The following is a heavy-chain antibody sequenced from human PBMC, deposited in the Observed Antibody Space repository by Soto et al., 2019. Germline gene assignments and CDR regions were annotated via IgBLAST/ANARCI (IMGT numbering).Heavy chain of an antibody. Sequence: GGSLRLSCAASGFTFSSYSMNWVRQAPGKGLEWVSSISSSSSYIYYADSVKGRFTISRDNAKNSLYLQMNSLRAEDTAVYYSASRPGIAVAGTEDYWGQGTLVTVSS. J-gene: IGHJ4*02. V-gene: IGHV3-21*01. CDR2: ISSSSSYI. D-gene: IGHD6-19*01. CDR1: GFTFSSYS. CDR3: ASRPGIAVAGTEDY.